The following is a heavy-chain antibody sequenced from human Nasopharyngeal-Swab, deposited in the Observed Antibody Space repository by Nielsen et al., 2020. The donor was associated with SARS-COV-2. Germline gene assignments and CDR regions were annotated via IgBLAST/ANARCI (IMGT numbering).Heavy chain of an antibody. Sequence: GGPLRLPCAASGFTFDNYEMNWVRQAPGKGLEWVSYISTSGATIHYADSVRGRFTISRDNAKKSLHLQMNSLRAEDTAVYYCARASRGWSWGQGTPVTVSS. CDR2: ISTSGATI. CDR1: GFTFDNYE. CDR3: ARASRGWS. V-gene: IGHV3-48*03. D-gene: IGHD6-19*01. J-gene: IGHJ5*02.